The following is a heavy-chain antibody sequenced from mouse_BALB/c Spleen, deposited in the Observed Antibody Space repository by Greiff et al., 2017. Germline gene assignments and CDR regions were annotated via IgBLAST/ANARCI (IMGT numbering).Heavy chain of an antibody. CDR3: ARSDGYSRVWFAY. CDR1: GYTFTSYW. Sequence: VKLQESGPELVRPGASVKMSCKASGYTFTSYWMHWVKQRPGQGLEWIGMIDPSNSETRLNQKFKDKATLNVDKSSNTAYMQLSSLTSEDSAVYYCARSDGYSRVWFAYWGQGTLVTVSA. D-gene: IGHD2-3*01. V-gene: IGHV1S127*01. CDR2: IDPSNSET. J-gene: IGHJ3*01.